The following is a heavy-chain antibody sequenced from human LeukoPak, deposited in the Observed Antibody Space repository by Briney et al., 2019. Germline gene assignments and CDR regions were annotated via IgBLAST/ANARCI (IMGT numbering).Heavy chain of an antibody. V-gene: IGHV3-23*01. Sequence: GGSLRLSCAVSGITLSNYGMSWVRQAPGKGLEWVAGISGSGGRTNYADSVKGLFTISRDNPKNTLFLQMNSLRAEDTAVYFCAKRGVVIRVILVGFHKEAYYFDSWGQGALVTVSS. CDR1: GITLSNYG. D-gene: IGHD3-22*01. CDR3: AKRGVVIRVILVGFHKEAYYFDS. J-gene: IGHJ4*02. CDR2: ISGSGGRT.